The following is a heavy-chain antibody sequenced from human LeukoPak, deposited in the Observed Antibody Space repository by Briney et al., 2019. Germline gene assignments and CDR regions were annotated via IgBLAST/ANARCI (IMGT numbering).Heavy chain of an antibody. J-gene: IGHJ3*02. CDR1: GFTFSSYG. D-gene: IGHD1-26*01. Sequence: GGTLRLSCVASGFTFSSYGMSWVRQAPGKGLEWVANIKQDGSEKYYVDSVKGRFTISRDNAKNSLYLQMNSLRAEDTAVYYCARIISGSYYLYAFDIWGQGTMVTVSS. CDR3: ARIISGSYYLYAFDI. V-gene: IGHV3-7*01. CDR2: IKQDGSEK.